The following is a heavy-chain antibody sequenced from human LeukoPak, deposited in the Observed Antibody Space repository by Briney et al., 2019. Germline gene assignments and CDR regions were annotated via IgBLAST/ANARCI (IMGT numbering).Heavy chain of an antibody. J-gene: IGHJ4*02. V-gene: IGHV4-59*01. Sequence: PSETLSLTCAVYGGSFSGYYWSWIRQPPGKGLEWIGYIYYSGSTNYNPSLKSRVTISVDTSKNQFSLKLSSVTAADTAVYYCAREAGLRYDSSGYYDYWGQGTLVTVSS. CDR1: GGSFSGYY. CDR3: AREAGLRYDSSGYYDY. D-gene: IGHD3-22*01. CDR2: IYYSGST.